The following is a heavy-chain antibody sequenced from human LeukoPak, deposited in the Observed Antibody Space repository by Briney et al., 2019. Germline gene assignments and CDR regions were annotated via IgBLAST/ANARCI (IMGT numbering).Heavy chain of an antibody. V-gene: IGHV4-39*07. Sequence: SETLSLTCTVFGGSISSSSYYWGWIRQPPGKGLEWIGSIYYSGSTYYNPSLKSRVTISVDTSKNQFSLKLSSVTAADTAVYYCARDHYYGSGAINWFDPWGQGTLVTVSS. J-gene: IGHJ5*02. D-gene: IGHD3-10*01. CDR3: ARDHYYGSGAINWFDP. CDR2: IYYSGST. CDR1: GGSISSSSYY.